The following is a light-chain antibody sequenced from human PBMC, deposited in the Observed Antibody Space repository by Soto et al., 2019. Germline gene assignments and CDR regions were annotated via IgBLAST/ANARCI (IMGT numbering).Light chain of an antibody. Sequence: DIQMTQSPSSLAASVGHRVTITCRASQSIRNDLNWYQQRPGKAPKLLMYTTSHLERGVPSRFSGSGSGTDFTLTINNLQHEDFGTYFRQQGFSSPRTFGLGTTVEVK. CDR3: QQGFSSPRT. J-gene: IGKJ1*01. CDR1: QSIRND. CDR2: TTS. V-gene: IGKV1-39*01.